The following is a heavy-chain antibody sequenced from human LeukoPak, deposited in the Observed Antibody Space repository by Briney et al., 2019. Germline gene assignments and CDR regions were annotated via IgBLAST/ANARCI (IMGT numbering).Heavy chain of an antibody. CDR3: ARRRTDYGDPFDY. V-gene: IGHV3-66*01. CDR2: IYSGGST. CDR1: GFTVSSNY. D-gene: IGHD4-17*01. J-gene: IGHJ4*02. Sequence: GGSLRLSCAASGFTVSSNYMSWVRQAPGKGLEWVSVIYSGGSTYYADSVKGRFTISRDNSENTLYLQMNSLRAEDTAVYYCARRRTDYGDPFDYWGQGTLVTVSS.